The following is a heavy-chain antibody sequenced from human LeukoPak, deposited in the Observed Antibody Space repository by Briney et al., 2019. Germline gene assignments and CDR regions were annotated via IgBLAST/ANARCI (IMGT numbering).Heavy chain of an antibody. CDR2: ISGSGGST. CDR3: AKEGYYDSSGTPFDY. D-gene: IGHD3-22*01. Sequence: PGESLRLSCAASGFTFSSYAMSWVRQAPGKGLEWVSAISGSGGSTYYADSVKGRFTISRDNSKNTLYLQMNSLRAEDTAVYYCAKEGYYDSSGTPFDYWGQGTLVTVSS. V-gene: IGHV3-23*01. J-gene: IGHJ4*02. CDR1: GFTFSSYA.